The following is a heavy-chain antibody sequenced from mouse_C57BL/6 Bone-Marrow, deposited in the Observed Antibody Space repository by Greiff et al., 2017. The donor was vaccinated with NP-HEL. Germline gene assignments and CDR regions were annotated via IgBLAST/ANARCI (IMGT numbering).Heavy chain of an antibody. J-gene: IGHJ4*01. Sequence: EVKLVESGGGLVKPGGSLKLSCAASGFTFSDYGMHWVRQAPEKGLEWVACISSGSSTIYYADTVKGRFTISRDNAKNTLFLQMTSLRSEDTAMYYCARPIDWNAMDYWGQGTSVTVSS. CDR2: ISSGSSTI. CDR1: GFTFSDYG. V-gene: IGHV5-17*01. D-gene: IGHD2-4*01. CDR3: ARPIDWNAMDY.